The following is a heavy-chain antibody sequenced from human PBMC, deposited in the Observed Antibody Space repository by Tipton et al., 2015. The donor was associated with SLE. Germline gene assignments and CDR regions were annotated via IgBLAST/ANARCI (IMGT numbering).Heavy chain of an antibody. CDR1: GFTFDDYG. D-gene: IGHD6-19*01. CDR3: AKDKAGVGAFDI. J-gene: IGHJ3*02. V-gene: IGHV3-20*04. Sequence: GSLRLSCAASGFTFDDYGMSWVRQAPGKGLEWVSGINWNGGSTGYADSVKGRFTISRDNAKNSLYLQMNSLRAEDTALYYCAKDKAGVGAFDIWGQGTMVTVSS. CDR2: INWNGGST.